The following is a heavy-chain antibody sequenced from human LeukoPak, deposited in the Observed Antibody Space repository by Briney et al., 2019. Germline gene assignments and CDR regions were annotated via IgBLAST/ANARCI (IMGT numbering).Heavy chain of an antibody. CDR1: GFTFSPYK. J-gene: IGHJ4*02. V-gene: IGHV3-21*01. CDR3: TRDLLGYAFDC. Sequence: GGSLRLSCAASGFTFSPYKMNWVRQAPGGGLEWVSSIAGSSSYIYYADSVKGRFTISRDNANNSLYLQMNSLRAEDTAVYYCTRDLLGYAFDCWGQGTLVTVSS. D-gene: IGHD3-16*01. CDR2: IAGSSSYI.